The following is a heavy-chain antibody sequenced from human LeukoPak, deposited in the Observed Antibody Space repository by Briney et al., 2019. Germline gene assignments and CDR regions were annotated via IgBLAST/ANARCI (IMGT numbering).Heavy chain of an antibody. D-gene: IGHD5-18*01. J-gene: IGHJ2*01. CDR2: ISSSGSTI. Sequence: GGSLRLSCAASGFTFSDYYMSWIRQAPGKGLEWVSYISSSGSTIYYADSVKGRFTISRDNAKNSLYLQMNSLRVEDTAVYFCAKDREDSAMISGVFDLWGRGTLVTVSS. V-gene: IGHV3-11*01. CDR1: GFTFSDYY. CDR3: AKDREDSAMISGVFDL.